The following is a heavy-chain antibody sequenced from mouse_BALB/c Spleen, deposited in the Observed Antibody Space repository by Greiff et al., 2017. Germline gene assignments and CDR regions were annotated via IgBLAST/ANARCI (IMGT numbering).Heavy chain of an antibody. J-gene: IGHJ4*01. CDR3: ARVGGHYAMDY. Sequence: QVHVKQSGPGLVAPSQSLSITCTVSGFSLTSYGVHWVRQPPGKGLEWLGVIWAGGSTNYNSALMSRLSISKDNSKSQVFLKMNSLQTDDTAMYYCARVGGHYAMDYWGQGTSVTVSS. CDR1: GFSLTSYG. CDR2: IWAGGST. V-gene: IGHV2-9*02.